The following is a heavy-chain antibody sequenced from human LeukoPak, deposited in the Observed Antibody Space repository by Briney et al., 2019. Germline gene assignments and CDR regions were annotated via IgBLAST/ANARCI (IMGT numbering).Heavy chain of an antibody. Sequence: PGGSLRLSCAASGFTFSSYAMHWVRQAPGKGLEWVAVISYDGSNKYYADSVKGRFTISRDNSKNTLFLQMNSLRAEDRAVYYCAKDSLRTVPKASFDSWGQGTLVTVSS. CDR2: ISYDGSNK. V-gene: IGHV3-30*04. CDR3: AKDSLRTVPKASFDS. J-gene: IGHJ4*02. CDR1: GFTFSSYA. D-gene: IGHD2-2*01.